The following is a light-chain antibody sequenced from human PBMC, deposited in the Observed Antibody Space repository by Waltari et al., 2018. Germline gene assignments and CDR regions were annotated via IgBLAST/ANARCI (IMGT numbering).Light chain of an antibody. CDR2: KTS. J-gene: IGKJ1*01. CDR3: QQYNSAPWT. CDR1: QSINNW. V-gene: IGKV1D-16*01. Sequence: DIQITQSPSSLSPSVGDQVTITCRASQSINNWLAWFQQKPGKAPKSLIYKTSSLESGVPSRFSGSGSGTDFTLTISSLQPEDFATYYCQQYNSAPWTFGQGTTVEIK.